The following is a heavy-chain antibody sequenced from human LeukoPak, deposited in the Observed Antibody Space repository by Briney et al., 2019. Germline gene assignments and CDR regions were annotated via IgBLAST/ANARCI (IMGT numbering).Heavy chain of an antibody. J-gene: IGHJ4*02. V-gene: IGHV6-1*01. Sequence: SPTLSLTFAISGDSVSINSASWNWFRQSPSRGLEWLGRTFFWSKWNNDYAVSVQSRITITPDTSKNLVSLQLKSVTPEDTALYYCDRRRYDAYSGYFDYGGQGALVTVSS. CDR1: GDSVSINSAS. CDR3: DRRRYDAYSGYFDY. D-gene: IGHD3-16*01. CDR2: TFFWSKWNN.